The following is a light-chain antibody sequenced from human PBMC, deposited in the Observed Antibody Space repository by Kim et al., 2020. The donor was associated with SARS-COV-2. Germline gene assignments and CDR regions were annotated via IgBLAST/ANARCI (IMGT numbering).Light chain of an antibody. CDR3: TSYTRSNTDV. CDR2: DVN. J-gene: IGLJ1*01. CDR1: SSDVGSFNY. Sequence: QSALTQPASVSGSPGQSITISCTGTSSDVGSFNYASWYQQHPGKAPKLLIFDVNNRPSGVSRRFSGSQSGNTASLTISGLQTEDEARYFCTSYTRSNTDVFGSGTKVTVL. V-gene: IGLV2-14*01.